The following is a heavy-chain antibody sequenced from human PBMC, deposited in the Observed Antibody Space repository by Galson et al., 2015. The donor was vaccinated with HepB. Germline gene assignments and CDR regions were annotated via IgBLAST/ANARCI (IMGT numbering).Heavy chain of an antibody. V-gene: IGHV7-4-1*02. CDR2: INTNTGNP. Sequence: SVKVSCKASGYTFTSYAMNWVRQAPGQGLEWMGWINTNTGNPTYAQGFTGRFVFSLDTSVSTAYLQISSLKAEDTAVYYCARDRWIQLWFPYYYYMDVWGKGTTVTVSS. D-gene: IGHD5-18*01. CDR3: ARDRWIQLWFPYYYYMDV. J-gene: IGHJ6*03. CDR1: GYTFTSYA.